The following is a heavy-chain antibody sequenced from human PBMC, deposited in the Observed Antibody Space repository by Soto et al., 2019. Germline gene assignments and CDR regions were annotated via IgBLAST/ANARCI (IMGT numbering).Heavy chain of an antibody. Sequence: ASVKVSCKASGYTFTGYAMHWVRQAPGQRLEWMGWINAGNGNTKYSQKFQGRVTITRDTSASTAYMELSSLRSEDTAVYYCARAVAVPADFDYWGQGALVTVSS. CDR2: INAGNGNT. CDR1: GYTFTGYA. D-gene: IGHD6-19*01. V-gene: IGHV1-3*01. CDR3: ARAVAVPADFDY. J-gene: IGHJ4*02.